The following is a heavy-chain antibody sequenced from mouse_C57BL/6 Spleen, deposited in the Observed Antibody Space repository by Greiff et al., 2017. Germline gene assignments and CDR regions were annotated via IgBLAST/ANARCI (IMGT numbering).Heavy chain of an antibody. CDR1: GFTFSSYA. J-gene: IGHJ4*01. D-gene: IGHD1-1*01. V-gene: IGHV5-4*01. CDR2: ISDGGSYT. CDR3: ARENYGSSYAMDY. Sequence: EVKLMESGGGLVKPGGSLKLSCAASGFTFSSYAMSWVRQTPEKRLAWVATISDGGSYTYYPDNVKGRFTISRDNAKNNLYLQMSHLKSEDTAMYYCARENYGSSYAMDYWGQGTSVTVSS.